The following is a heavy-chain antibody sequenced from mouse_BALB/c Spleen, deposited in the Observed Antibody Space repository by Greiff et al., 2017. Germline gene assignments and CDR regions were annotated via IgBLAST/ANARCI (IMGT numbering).Heavy chain of an antibody. CDR3: ARSEGIYYGNFDV. D-gene: IGHD2-1*01. CDR1: GYSFTSYW. CDR2: IDPSDSET. Sequence: VKLMESGPQLVRPGASVKISCKASGYSFTSYWMHWVKQRPGQGLEWIGMIDPSDSETRLNQKFKDKATLTVDKSSSTAYMQLSSPTSEDSAVYYCARSEGIYYGNFDVWGAGTTVTVSS. V-gene: IGHV1S126*01. J-gene: IGHJ1*01.